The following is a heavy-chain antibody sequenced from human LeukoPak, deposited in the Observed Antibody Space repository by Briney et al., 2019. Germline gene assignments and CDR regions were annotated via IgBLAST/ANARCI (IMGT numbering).Heavy chain of an antibody. CDR2: VYSSGST. Sequence: SETLSLTCSVSGVSVSGYFWTWIRQSPGKGLEWIGYVYSSGSTNYNPSLRSRVTISVDTSKNQFSQRLSSVTAAGTAVYYCARRRELLRSYWYFDLWGRGTLVTVSS. CDR3: ARRRELLRSYWYFDL. J-gene: IGHJ2*01. D-gene: IGHD1-26*01. CDR1: GVSVSGYF. V-gene: IGHV4-59*08.